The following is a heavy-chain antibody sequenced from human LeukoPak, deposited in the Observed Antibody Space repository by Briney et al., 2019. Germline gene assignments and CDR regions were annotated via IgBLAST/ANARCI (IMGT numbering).Heavy chain of an antibody. CDR3: ASVGLGY. D-gene: IGHD6-19*01. V-gene: IGHV4-34*01. CDR2: INHSGST. CDR1: GGSFSGYY. Sequence: SETLSLTCAVYGGSFSGYYWSWIRQPPGKGLEWIGEINHSGSTNYNPSLKSRVTISVDTSKNQFSPKLSSVTAADTAVYYCASVGLGYWGQGTLVTVSS. J-gene: IGHJ4*02.